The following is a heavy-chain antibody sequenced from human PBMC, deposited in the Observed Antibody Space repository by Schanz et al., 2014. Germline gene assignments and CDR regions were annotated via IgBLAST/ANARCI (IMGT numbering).Heavy chain of an antibody. V-gene: IGHV3-30-3*01. J-gene: IGHJ4*02. CDR3: ARDRGYCSGGSCLTFDY. D-gene: IGHD2-15*01. Sequence: VQLLESGGGLVQPGGSLRLSCAASGFTFSSYAMHWVRQAPGKGLEWVAVISYDGSNKYYADSVKGRFTISRDNSKNTLYLQMNTLRAEDTAVYYCARDRGYCSGGSCLTFDYWGRGTLVTVSS. CDR2: ISYDGSNK. CDR1: GFTFSSYA.